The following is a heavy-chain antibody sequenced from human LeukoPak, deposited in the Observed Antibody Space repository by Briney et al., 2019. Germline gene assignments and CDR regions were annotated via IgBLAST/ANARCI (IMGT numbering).Heavy chain of an antibody. CDR2: ITRCCSCT. V-gene: IGHV3-21*01. J-gene: IGHJ6*03. D-gene: IGHD1-26*01. Sequence: PGGSLRLFCGASGFTFSTYNMNWVRQAPGKGLEGVSSITRCCSCTFYADSVKGRFTISRDNAKHSLYLQMNSLRAEDTAIYYCARDPYNGNYGDSYYYYMDVWGKGTTVTIPS. CDR3: ARDPYNGNYGDSYYYYMDV. CDR1: GFTFSTYN.